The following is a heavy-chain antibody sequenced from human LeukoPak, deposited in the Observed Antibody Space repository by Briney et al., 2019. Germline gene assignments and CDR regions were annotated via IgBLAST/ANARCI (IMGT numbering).Heavy chain of an antibody. J-gene: IGHJ6*02. D-gene: IGHD1-1*01. V-gene: IGHV1-2*02. CDR1: GYTFTGYY. CDR3: AREKLAYTSYYYAMDV. CDR2: INPSSGDT. Sequence: ASVKVSCKASGYTFTGYYIHWVRQAPGQGLEWMGWINPSSGDTNYAQKFQGRVTMTRDTSISTAYMELCRLRSDDTAVYYCAREKLAYTSYYYAMDVWGQGTTVTVSS.